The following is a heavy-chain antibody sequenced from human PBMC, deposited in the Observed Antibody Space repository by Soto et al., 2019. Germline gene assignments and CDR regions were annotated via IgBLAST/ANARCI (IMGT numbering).Heavy chain of an antibody. CDR3: ARNYYDSGGGFDY. CDR2: IYSGGST. J-gene: IGHJ4*02. CDR1: GFTFSSYA. Sequence: PGGSLRLSCAASGFTFSSYAMSWVRQAPGKGLEWVSVIYSGGSTYYADSVKGRFTISRDNSKNTLYLQMNSLRAEDTAVYYCARNYYDSGGGFDYWGQGTLVTVSS. V-gene: IGHV3-53*01. D-gene: IGHD3-22*01.